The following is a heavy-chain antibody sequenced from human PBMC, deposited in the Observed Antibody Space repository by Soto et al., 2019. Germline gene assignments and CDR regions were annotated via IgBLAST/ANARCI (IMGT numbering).Heavy chain of an antibody. CDR1: GFTFSSYA. V-gene: IGHV3-23*01. CDR3: AKASALAISAPPPT. J-gene: IGHJ3*01. Sequence: EVQLLESGGGLVQPGGSLRLSCAASGFTFSSYAMSWVRQAPGKGLEWVSAISGSGGSTYYADSVKGRFTISRDNSKNPLYLQMYSLRAEDTAVYYCAKASALAISAPPPTWGQGTIVTVSS. D-gene: IGHD2-21*01. CDR2: ISGSGGST.